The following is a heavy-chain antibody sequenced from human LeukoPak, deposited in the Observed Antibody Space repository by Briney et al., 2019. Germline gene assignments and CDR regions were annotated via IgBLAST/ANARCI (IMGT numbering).Heavy chain of an antibody. J-gene: IGHJ1*01. CDR3: ARGDQYYYDSSGYYYRYFQH. CDR1: GFTFSSYA. D-gene: IGHD3-22*01. CDR2: ISSSSSTI. V-gene: IGHV3-48*04. Sequence: GGSLRLSCAASGFTFSSYAMSWVRQAPGKGLEWVSYISSSSSTIYYADSVKGRFTISRDNAKNSLYLQMNSLRAEDTAVYYCARGDQYYYDSSGYYYRYFQHWGQGTLVTVSS.